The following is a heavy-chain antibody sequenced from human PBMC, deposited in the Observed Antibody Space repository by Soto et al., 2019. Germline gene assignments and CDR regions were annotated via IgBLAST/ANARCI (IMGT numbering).Heavy chain of an antibody. Sequence: GASVKVSCKASGYTFTSYGISWVRQAPGQGLEWMGWISAYNGNTNYAQKLQGRVTMTTDTSTSTAYVELRSLRSDDTAVYYCARTYSSSSLWFDPWGQGTLVTVSS. J-gene: IGHJ5*02. CDR1: GYTFTSYG. CDR2: ISAYNGNT. CDR3: ARTYSSSSLWFDP. V-gene: IGHV1-18*01. D-gene: IGHD6-6*01.